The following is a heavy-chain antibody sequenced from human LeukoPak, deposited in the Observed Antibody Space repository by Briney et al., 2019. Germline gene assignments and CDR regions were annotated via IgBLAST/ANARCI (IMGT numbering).Heavy chain of an antibody. V-gene: IGHV1-69*04. D-gene: IGHD2-15*01. J-gene: IGHJ6*02. CDR1: GGTFSSHA. CDR3: ARVVVVVAATSLQYYYYGMDV. Sequence: PVKVSCKASGGTFSSHAISWVRQAPGQGLEWMGRIIPIVGIANYAQKFQGRVTITADKSTSTAYMELSSLRSEDTAVYYCARVVVVVAATSLQYYYYGMDVWGQGTTVTVSS. CDR2: IIPIVGIA.